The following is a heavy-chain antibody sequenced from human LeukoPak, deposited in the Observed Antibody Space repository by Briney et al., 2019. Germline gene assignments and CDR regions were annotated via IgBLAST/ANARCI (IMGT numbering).Heavy chain of an antibody. CDR2: IKQDGSEK. D-gene: IGHD1-26*01. Sequence: GGSLRLSCAASGFTFSDYYMSWVRQAPGKGLEWVANIKQDGSEKYYVDSVKGRFTISRDNAKNSLYLQMNSLRAEDTAVYYCAREAFLVGATFDYWGQGTLVTVSS. V-gene: IGHV3-7*01. J-gene: IGHJ4*02. CDR1: GFTFSDYY. CDR3: AREAFLVGATFDY.